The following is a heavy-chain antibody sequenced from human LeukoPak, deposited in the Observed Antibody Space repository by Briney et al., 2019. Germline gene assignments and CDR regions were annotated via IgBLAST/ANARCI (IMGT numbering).Heavy chain of an antibody. V-gene: IGHV3-11*01. Sequence: PGGSLRLSCAASGFTFSDYYMSWIRQSPGKGLEWVSYISSSGFTIFYADSVMGRFTTSKDNARNSLYLQMNSLRAEDTAVYYCARVLYGDYSPFDSWGQGTLVTVSS. J-gene: IGHJ4*02. CDR3: ARVLYGDYSPFDS. CDR2: ISSSGFTI. CDR1: GFTFSDYY. D-gene: IGHD4-17*01.